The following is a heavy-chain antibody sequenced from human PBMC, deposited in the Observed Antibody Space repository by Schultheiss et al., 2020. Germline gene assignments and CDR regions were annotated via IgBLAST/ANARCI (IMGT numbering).Heavy chain of an antibody. J-gene: IGHJ4*02. Sequence: GESLKISCAASGFTFSDYYMSWIRQAPGKGLEWVSHISSFGSTIYYADSVKDRFTISRDNAKNSLYLQMNSLRAEDTAVYYCARRYKYGSYYFDYWGQGTLVTVSS. D-gene: IGHD3-10*01. CDR2: ISSFGSTI. CDR1: GFTFSDYY. V-gene: IGHV3-11*01. CDR3: ARRYKYGSYYFDY.